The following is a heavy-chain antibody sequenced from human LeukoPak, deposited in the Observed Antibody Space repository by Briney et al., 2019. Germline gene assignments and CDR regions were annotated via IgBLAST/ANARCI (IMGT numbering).Heavy chain of an antibody. J-gene: IGHJ4*02. V-gene: IGHV1-2*02. CDR2: INPNSGGT. Sequence: ASVKVSCKASGYTFTGYYMHWVRQAPGQGLEWMGWINPNSGGTNYAQKFQGRVTMTRDTSISTAYMELSRLRSDDTAVYYCARGMTGFKVATIIGYWGQGTLVTVSS. CDR3: ARGMTGFKVATIIGY. D-gene: IGHD5-12*01. CDR1: GYTFTGYY.